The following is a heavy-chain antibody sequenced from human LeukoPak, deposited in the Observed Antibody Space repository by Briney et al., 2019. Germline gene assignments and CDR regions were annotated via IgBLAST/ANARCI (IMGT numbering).Heavy chain of an antibody. D-gene: IGHD3-22*01. Sequence: ASVKVSCKASGYTFTGYYMHWERQAPGQGLERMGWINPNSGGTNYAQKFQGRVTMTRDTSISTAYMELSRLRSDDTAVYYCARAPFYYYYDSSGSGLFDPWGQGTLVTVSS. CDR1: GYTFTGYY. J-gene: IGHJ5*02. V-gene: IGHV1-2*02. CDR3: ARAPFYYYYDSSGSGLFDP. CDR2: INPNSGGT.